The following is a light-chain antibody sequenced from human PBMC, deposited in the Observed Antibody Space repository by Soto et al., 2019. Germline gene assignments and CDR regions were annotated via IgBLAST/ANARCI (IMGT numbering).Light chain of an antibody. J-gene: IGKJ3*01. V-gene: IGKV2-28*01. Sequence: VMTQSPLSLPLTPREPASISCRTSQSPLYSNGYNYLDWYLQKPGQSPQLLIYLGSNRASGVPDRFSGSGSGTDFTLKISRVEPEDVGVYYCMQARHIPFTFGPGTKVDIK. CDR1: QSPLYSNGYNY. CDR2: LGS. CDR3: MQARHIPFT.